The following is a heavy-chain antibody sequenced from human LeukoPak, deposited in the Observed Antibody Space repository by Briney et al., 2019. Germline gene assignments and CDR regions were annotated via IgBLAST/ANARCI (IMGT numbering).Heavy chain of an antibody. CDR2: MYYSGST. Sequence: SETLSLTCTVSGGSISSYYWSWIRQPPGKGLEWIGYMYYSGSTKYNPSLKSRVTISVDTSKNQLSLKLSSVTAADTAVYYCARGTYYSSSGSYYNLDQWGQGTLVTVSS. V-gene: IGHV4-59*08. CDR3: ARGTYYSSSGSYYNLDQ. D-gene: IGHD3-10*01. J-gene: IGHJ4*02. CDR1: GGSISSYY.